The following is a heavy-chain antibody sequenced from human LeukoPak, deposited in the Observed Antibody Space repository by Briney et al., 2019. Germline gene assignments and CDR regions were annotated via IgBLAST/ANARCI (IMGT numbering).Heavy chain of an antibody. CDR2: IIPILGIA. CDR1: GGTFSSYS. D-gene: IGHD3-16*01. V-gene: IGHV1-69*02. Sequence: SVKVSFKASGGTFSSYSISWVRQAPGQGLEWMGRIIPILGIANYAQKFQGRVTTTADKSTSTAYMELSSLRSEETAVYYCARNRSPRGTDYYYGMDVWGQGTTVTVSS. CDR3: ARNRSPRGTDYYYGMDV. J-gene: IGHJ6*02.